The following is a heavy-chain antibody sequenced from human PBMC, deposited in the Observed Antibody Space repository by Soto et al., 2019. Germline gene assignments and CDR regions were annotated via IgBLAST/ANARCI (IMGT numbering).Heavy chain of an antibody. CDR2: IIPILGIA. CDR1: GGTFSSYT. D-gene: IGHD3-9*01. Sequence: QVQLVQSGAEVKKPGSSVNVSCKASGGTFSSYTISWVRQAPGQGLEWMGRIIPILGIANYAQKFQGRVTITADKSTSTAYMELSSLRSEDTAVYYCARDNYDILTGYYTPIYYWGQGTLVTVSS. CDR3: ARDNYDILTGYYTPIYY. J-gene: IGHJ4*02. V-gene: IGHV1-69*08.